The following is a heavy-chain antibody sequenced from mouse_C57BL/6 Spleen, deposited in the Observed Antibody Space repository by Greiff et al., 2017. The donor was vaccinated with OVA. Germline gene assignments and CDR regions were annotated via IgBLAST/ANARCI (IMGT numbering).Heavy chain of an antibody. CDR2: IYPRSGNT. D-gene: IGHD3-2*02. CDR1: GYTFTSYG. Sequence: VKLQQSGAELARPGASVKLSCKASGYTFTSYGISWVKQRTGQGLEWIGEIYPRSGNTYYNEKFKGKATLTADKSSSTAYMELRSLTSEDSAVYFCARPTAQARTWFAYWGQGTLVTVSA. J-gene: IGHJ3*01. V-gene: IGHV1-81*01. CDR3: ARPTAQARTWFAY.